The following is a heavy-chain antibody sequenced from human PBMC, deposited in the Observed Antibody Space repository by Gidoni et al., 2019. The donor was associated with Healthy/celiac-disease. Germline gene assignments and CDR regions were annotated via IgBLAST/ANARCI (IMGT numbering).Heavy chain of an antibody. CDR2: IWYDGSNK. CDR3: ASVAAADAFDI. V-gene: IGHV3-33*01. D-gene: IGHD6-19*01. J-gene: IGHJ3*02. CDR1: GFTFSSYG. Sequence: QVQLVESGGGVVQPGRSLRLSCAASGFTFSSYGMHWVRQAPGKGLEWVAVIWYDGSNKYYADSVKGRFTISRDNSKNTLYLQMNSLRAEDTAVYYCASVAAADAFDIWGQGTMVTVSS.